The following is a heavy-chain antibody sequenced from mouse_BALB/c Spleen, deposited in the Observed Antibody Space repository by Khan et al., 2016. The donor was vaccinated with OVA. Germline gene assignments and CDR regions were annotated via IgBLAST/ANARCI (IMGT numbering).Heavy chain of an antibody. CDR1: GFTFSSFG. J-gene: IGHJ1*01. CDR3: ARSGGNFHWYFDV. CDR2: ISSCSSTI. Sequence: EVELVESGGGLVQPGGSRKLSCAASGFTFSSFGIHWVRQAPKKGLEWVAYISSCSSTIYYVDTVKGRFTISRDIPQNTLFLQMTSLRSEDTVMYYCARSGGNFHWYFDVWGAGTSVTVSS. D-gene: IGHD2-1*01. V-gene: IGHV5-17*02.